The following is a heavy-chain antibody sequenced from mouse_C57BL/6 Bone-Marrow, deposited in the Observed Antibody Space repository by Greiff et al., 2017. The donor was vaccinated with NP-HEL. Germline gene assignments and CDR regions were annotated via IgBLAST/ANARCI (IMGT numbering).Heavy chain of an antibody. CDR1: GYTFTSYW. D-gene: IGHD2-10*01. Sequence: QVQLKQPGAELVRPGTSVKLSCKASGYTFTSYWMHWVKQRPGQGLEWIGVIDPSDSYTKYHQKFKGKATLTVDTSSRTAYMQLSSLTSEDAAVYYCAREAYYGNYGYAMDYWGQGTSVTVSS. V-gene: IGHV1-59*01. J-gene: IGHJ4*01. CDR3: AREAYYGNYGYAMDY. CDR2: IDPSDSYT.